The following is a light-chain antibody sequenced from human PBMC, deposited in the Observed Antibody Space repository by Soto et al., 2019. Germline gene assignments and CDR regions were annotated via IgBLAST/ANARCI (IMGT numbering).Light chain of an antibody. CDR1: HNVSYY. J-gene: IGKJ1*01. CDR3: QQNKYWPGT. Sequence: EILMSQSPATLSVSPGERVTFSCRASHNVSYYLACYQQKPGQAPRLLIYDASTRATGIPVRFSGSGSGTEFTLTSSSLQSEDFIVYYCQQNKYWPGTFGQGTKVDIK. V-gene: IGKV3-15*01. CDR2: DAS.